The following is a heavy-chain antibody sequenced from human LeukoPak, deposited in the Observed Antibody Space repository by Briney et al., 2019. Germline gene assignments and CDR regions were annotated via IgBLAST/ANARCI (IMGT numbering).Heavy chain of an antibody. CDR2: INAGNGNT. Sequence: ASVKVSCKASGYTFTSYAMHWVRQAPGQRLEWMGWINAGNGNTKYSQEFQGRVTITRDTSASTAYMELSSLRSEDMAVYYCARVAILGYCSSTSCYGNAFDIWGQGTMVTVSS. D-gene: IGHD2-2*01. CDR1: GYTFTSYA. CDR3: ARVAILGYCSSTSCYGNAFDI. V-gene: IGHV1-3*03. J-gene: IGHJ3*02.